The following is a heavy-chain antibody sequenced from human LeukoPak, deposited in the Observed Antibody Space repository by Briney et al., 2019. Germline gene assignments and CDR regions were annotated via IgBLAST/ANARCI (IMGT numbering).Heavy chain of an antibody. CDR2: IFYSGST. CDR3: ARGYGDYVFDY. CDR1: GGSISSYY. V-gene: IGHV4-59*01. Sequence: SETLSLTCTVSGGSISSYYWSWIRQPPGKGLEWIGSIFYSGSTNYNPSLKSRVTISVDTSKNQFSLKLSSVTAADTAVYYCARGYGDYVFDYWGQGTLVTVSS. J-gene: IGHJ4*02. D-gene: IGHD4-17*01.